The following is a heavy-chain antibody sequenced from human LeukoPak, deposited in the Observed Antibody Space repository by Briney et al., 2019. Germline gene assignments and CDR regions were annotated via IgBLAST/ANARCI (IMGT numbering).Heavy chain of an antibody. CDR2: ISAYNGNT. D-gene: IGHD3-3*01. J-gene: IGHJ4*02. CDR3: ARVPIFGVVIPYYFDY. Sequence: ASVKVSCKASGYTLTSYGISWVRQAPGQGLEWMGWISAYNGNTNYAQKLQGRVTMTTDTSTSTAYMELRSLRSDDTAVYYCARVPIFGVVIPYYFDYWGQGTLVTVSS. CDR1: GYTLTSYG. V-gene: IGHV1-18*01.